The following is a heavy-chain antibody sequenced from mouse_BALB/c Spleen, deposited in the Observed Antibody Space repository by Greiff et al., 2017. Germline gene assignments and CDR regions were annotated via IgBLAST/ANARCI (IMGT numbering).Heavy chain of an antibody. CDR1: GFTFSSFG. V-gene: IGHV5-17*02. CDR3: AKWNWAWFAY. D-gene: IGHD4-1*01. J-gene: IGHJ3*01. Sequence: EVKLVESGGGLVQPGGSRKLSCAASGFTFSSFGMHWVRQAPEKGLEWVAYISIGSSTIYYADTVKGRFTISRDHPKNTLFLQMTSLRSEDTAMYYCAKWNWAWFAYWGQGTLVTVSA. CDR2: ISIGSSTI.